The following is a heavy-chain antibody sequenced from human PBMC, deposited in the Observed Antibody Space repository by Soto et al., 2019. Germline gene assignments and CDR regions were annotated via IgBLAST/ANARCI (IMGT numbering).Heavy chain of an antibody. CDR3: ARSKAILTGYYFDY. D-gene: IGHD3-9*01. J-gene: IGHJ4*02. Sequence: ASETLSLTCFVSGGSISSNNYYWGWIRQPPGKGLEGIGSMSYSRSTYYNPSLKSRVTIYVDKSKKQFSLKLTSVTAADTVVYYCARSKAILTGYYFDYWGQGTLVTVSS. CDR1: GGSISSNNYY. CDR2: MSYSRST. V-gene: IGHV4-39*01.